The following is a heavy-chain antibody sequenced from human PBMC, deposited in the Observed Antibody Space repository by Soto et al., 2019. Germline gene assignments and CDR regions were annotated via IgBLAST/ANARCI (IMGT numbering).Heavy chain of an antibody. V-gene: IGHV3-20*01. CDR2: INWNGGST. CDR3: ARGLTALRYNWNDGFDY. D-gene: IGHD1-1*01. J-gene: IGHJ4*02. Sequence: GGSLRLSCAASGFTFDDYGMSWVRQAPGKGLEWVSGINWNGGSTGYADSVKGRFTISRDNAKNSLYLQMNSLRAEDTALYHCARGLTALRYNWNDGFDYWGQGTLVTVSS. CDR1: GFTFDDYG.